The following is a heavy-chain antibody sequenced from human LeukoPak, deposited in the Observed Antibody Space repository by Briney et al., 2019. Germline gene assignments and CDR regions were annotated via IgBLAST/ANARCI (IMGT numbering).Heavy chain of an antibody. CDR3: ARRDY. J-gene: IGHJ4*02. Sequence: SETLSLTCAVYGGSFSGYYWSWIRQPPGKGLEWIREINHSGSTNYNPSLKSRVTISVDTSKNQFSLKLSSVTAADTAVYYCARRDYWGQGTLVTVSS. V-gene: IGHV4-34*01. CDR2: INHSGST. CDR1: GGSFSGYY.